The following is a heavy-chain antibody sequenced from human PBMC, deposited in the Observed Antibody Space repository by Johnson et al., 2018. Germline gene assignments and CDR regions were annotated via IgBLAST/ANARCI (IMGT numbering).Heavy chain of an antibody. V-gene: IGHV3-73*02. CDR2: IKSKAGNYAT. D-gene: IGHD6-19*01. J-gene: IGHJ4*02. CDR1: GFSFSDSA. Sequence: VQLQESGGGLVQPGGSLKLSCAASGFSFSDSAVHWVRQASGKGLEWVGRIKSKAGNYATAYGASVTGRFTISRDDSKNTAHLHMNSLKSEDTAVYYCTRHESLGSSCGWYYFDRWGPGTLVTVSS. CDR3: TRHESLGSSCGWYYFDR.